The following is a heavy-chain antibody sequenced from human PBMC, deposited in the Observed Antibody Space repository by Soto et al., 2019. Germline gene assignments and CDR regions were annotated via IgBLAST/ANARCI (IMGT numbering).Heavy chain of an antibody. Sequence: GGSLRLSCAASGFTFSNYVLSWVRQAPGKGLEWVSAISGTGGSTYYADSVKGRFTISRDNSKNTLYLQMNSLRAEDTAVYYCAKDMDVLRFLEWSDGMDVWGQGTTVTVSS. V-gene: IGHV3-23*01. CDR1: GFTFSNYV. CDR3: AKDMDVLRFLEWSDGMDV. J-gene: IGHJ6*02. D-gene: IGHD3-3*01. CDR2: ISGTGGST.